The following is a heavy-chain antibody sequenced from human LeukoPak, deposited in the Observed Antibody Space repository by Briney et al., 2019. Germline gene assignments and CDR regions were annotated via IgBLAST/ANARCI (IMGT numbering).Heavy chain of an antibody. D-gene: IGHD3-22*01. CDR3: ARDRLVRGIVVGYDY. CDR2: ISSSSSYI. J-gene: IGHJ4*02. V-gene: IGHV3-21*01. CDR1: GFTFSSYS. Sequence: GGSLRLSCAASGFTFSSYSMNWVRQAPGKGLEWVSSISSSSSYIYYADSVKGRFTISRDNAKNSLYLQMNSLRAEDTAVYYCARDRLVRGIVVGYDYWEQGTLVTVSS.